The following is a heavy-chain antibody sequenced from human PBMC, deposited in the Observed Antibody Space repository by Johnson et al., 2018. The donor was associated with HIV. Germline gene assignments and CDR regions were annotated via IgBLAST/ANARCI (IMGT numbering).Heavy chain of an antibody. Sequence: VQLVESGGGLVQPGGSLRLSCAASGFTFSSYWMSWVRQAPGKGLEWVANIKQDGSEKYYVDSVKGRFTISRDNAKKALYLQMNSLRPEDTAVYYCVKERQLVRSFDIWGQGTMVAVSS. CDR3: VKERQLVRSFDI. J-gene: IGHJ3*02. V-gene: IGHV3-7*01. D-gene: IGHD6-6*01. CDR1: GFTFSSYW. CDR2: IKQDGSEK.